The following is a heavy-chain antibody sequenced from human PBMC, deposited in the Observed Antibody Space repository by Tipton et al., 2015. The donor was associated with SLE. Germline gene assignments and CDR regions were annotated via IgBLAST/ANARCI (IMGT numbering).Heavy chain of an antibody. CDR3: ATQRTRFYYMDV. D-gene: IGHD3-3*01. CDR2: IFYNGNT. Sequence: TLSLTCTVSGGSINNHYWSWVRQPPGKGLEWIGSIFYNGNTNYNPSLNSRVTISLDTPKNQFSLTLASVTGADAAFYYCATQRTRFYYMDVWGRGTTVTVSS. J-gene: IGHJ6*03. V-gene: IGHV4-59*11. CDR1: GGSINNHY.